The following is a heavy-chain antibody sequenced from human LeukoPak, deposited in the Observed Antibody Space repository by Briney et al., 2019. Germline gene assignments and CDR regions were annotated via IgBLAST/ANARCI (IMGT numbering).Heavy chain of an antibody. CDR3: AREKMPRHDGLDY. V-gene: IGHV1-69*01. CDR1: GGTFSSYA. D-gene: IGHD5-24*01. CDR2: IIPIFGTA. Sequence: SSVKVSCKASGGTFSSYAISWVRQAPGQGLEWMGGIIPIFGTANYAQKFQGRVTITADESTSTAYMELSSLRPEDTAVYYCAREKMPRHDGLDYWGQGTLVTVSS. J-gene: IGHJ4*02.